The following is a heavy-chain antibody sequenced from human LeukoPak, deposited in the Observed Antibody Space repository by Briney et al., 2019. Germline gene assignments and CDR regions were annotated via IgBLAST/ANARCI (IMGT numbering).Heavy chain of an antibody. D-gene: IGHD3-22*01. V-gene: IGHV3-66*01. CDR2: IYGGGST. CDR1: GFTFSSYS. Sequence: GGSLRLSCVVSGFTFSSYSMNWVRQAPGKGLEWVSLIYGGGSTYYADSVKGRFTISRDIFKNMLYLQMNILRAEDTAVYYCARAPDGSSGYPPYSQHWGQGTLVTVSS. J-gene: IGHJ1*01. CDR3: ARAPDGSSGYPPYSQH.